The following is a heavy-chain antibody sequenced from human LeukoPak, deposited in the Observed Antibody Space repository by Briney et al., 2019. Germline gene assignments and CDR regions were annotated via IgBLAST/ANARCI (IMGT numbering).Heavy chain of an antibody. CDR3: ARVPCSSTSCGYAFDI. J-gene: IGHJ3*02. D-gene: IGHD2-2*01. CDR1: GFTFSRYC. V-gene: IGHV3-7*01. CDR2: IKQDGSEK. Sequence: GGSLRLSCAASGFTFSRYCMSWVRQAPGKGLEWVATIKQDGSEKYYVDSVKGRFTISRDNAKNSLYLQMNSLRAEDTAVYYCARVPCSSTSCGYAFDIWGQGTMVTVSS.